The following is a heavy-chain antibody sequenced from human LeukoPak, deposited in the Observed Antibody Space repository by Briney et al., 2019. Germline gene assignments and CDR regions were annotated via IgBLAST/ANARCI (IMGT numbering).Heavy chain of an antibody. Sequence: PGGSRRLPCEPSGFTFRNYWLTWVRLAPGKEREWVANIKQGGRGKYYVDSVRGRFTISRDNAKNSLFLQLSSLRGEDTAVYYCARGGEQWQVPVFFDYWGQGTLVTVSS. CDR1: GFTFRNYW. J-gene: IGHJ4*02. CDR2: IKQGGRGK. V-gene: IGHV3-7*01. CDR3: ARGGEQWQVPVFFDY. D-gene: IGHD6-19*01.